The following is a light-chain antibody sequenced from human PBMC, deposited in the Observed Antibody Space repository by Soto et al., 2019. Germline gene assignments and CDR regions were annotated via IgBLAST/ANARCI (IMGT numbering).Light chain of an antibody. V-gene: IGKV3-20*01. J-gene: IGKJ5*01. CDR1: QSVGIF. Sequence: EIVLTQSPATLSLSPGERATLSCRASQSVGIFLAWYQQKPGQAPRLLIYGTSSRATGIPDRFSGSGSGTDFTLTISRLEPEDFAMFYCQQYGSSITFGQGTRLEIK. CDR2: GTS. CDR3: QQYGSSIT.